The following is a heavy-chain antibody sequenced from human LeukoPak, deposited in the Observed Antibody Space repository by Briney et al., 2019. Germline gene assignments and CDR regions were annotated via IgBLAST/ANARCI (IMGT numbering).Heavy chain of an antibody. Sequence: GGSLRLSCAASGFTFSRYAMSWVRQAPGKGLEWVCGISNSGESPYYANSVEGRFTISRDNSRNTLYLEINSLRAEDTAVYYCAKKSRDGYNPFDYVGQGTLVTVSS. CDR2: ISNSGESP. CDR1: GFTFSRYA. CDR3: AKKSRDGYNPFDY. D-gene: IGHD5-24*01. J-gene: IGHJ4*02. V-gene: IGHV3-23*01.